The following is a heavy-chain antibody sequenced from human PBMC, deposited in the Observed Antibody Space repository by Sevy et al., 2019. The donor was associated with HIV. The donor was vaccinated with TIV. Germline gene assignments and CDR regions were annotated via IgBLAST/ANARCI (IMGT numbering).Heavy chain of an antibody. CDR2: IWYDGSNK. Sequence: GGSLRLSCAASGFTFSSYGIHWVRQAPGKGLEWVAVIWYDGSNKYYADSVKGRFTISRDNSKNTVYRQMSSLRAEDTGVYYCARGNLFDYWGQGTLVTVS. CDR3: ARGNLFDY. D-gene: IGHD1-1*01. CDR1: GFTFSSYG. V-gene: IGHV3-33*01. J-gene: IGHJ4*02.